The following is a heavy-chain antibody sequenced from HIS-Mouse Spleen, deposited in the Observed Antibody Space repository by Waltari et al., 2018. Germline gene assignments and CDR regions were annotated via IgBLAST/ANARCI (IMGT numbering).Heavy chain of an antibody. V-gene: IGHV4-31*03. CDR3: ARSPYYDFWSGYSDNWFDP. CDR2: IYYSGST. CDR1: GGPISRRGYY. Sequence: QVQLQESGPALVKPSQTLSLTCPVSGGPISRRGYYWSLIPPHPGKGLEWIGYIYYSGSTYYNPSLRSRVTISVDTSKNQFSLKLSSVTAADTAVYYCARSPYYDFWSGYSDNWFDPWGQGTLVTVSS. J-gene: IGHJ5*02. D-gene: IGHD3-3*01.